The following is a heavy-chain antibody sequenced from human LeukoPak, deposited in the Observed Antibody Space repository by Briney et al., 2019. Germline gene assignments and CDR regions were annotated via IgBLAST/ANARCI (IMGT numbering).Heavy chain of an antibody. J-gene: IGHJ4*02. CDR2: INHSGSN. D-gene: IGHD5-12*01. CDR1: GGSFSGYY. V-gene: IGHV4-34*01. Sequence: SETLSLTCAVYGGSFSGYYWSWIRQPPGKGLEWLGEINHSGSNNYNPSLKSRVPISVDTSKNQFSLKVGSVTAADTAGYYCASLLNVAGYSGYDSDYWGQGTLVSVPS. CDR3: ASLLNVAGYSGYDSDY.